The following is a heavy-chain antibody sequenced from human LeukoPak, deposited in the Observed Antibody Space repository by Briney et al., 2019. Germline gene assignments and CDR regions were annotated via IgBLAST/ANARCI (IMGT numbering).Heavy chain of an antibody. D-gene: IGHD6-13*01. CDR1: GFTFSSYA. CDR2: ISGSGGST. CDR3: AKDIAAADPYYFDY. J-gene: IGHJ4*02. V-gene: IGHV3-23*01. Sequence: TGGSLRLSCAASGFTFSSYAMSWVRQAPGKGLEWVSAISGSGGSTYYADSVKGRFTISRDNSKNTLYLQMNSLRAADTAVYYSAKDIAAADPYYFDYWGQGTLVTVSS.